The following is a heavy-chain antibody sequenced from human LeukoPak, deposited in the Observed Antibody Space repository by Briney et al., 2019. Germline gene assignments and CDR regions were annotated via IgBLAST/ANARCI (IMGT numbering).Heavy chain of an antibody. J-gene: IGHJ4*02. CDR3: ATHCSGTACHRDY. CDR2: IQFDGSYK. Sequence: PGGSLRLSCAASGFTFGSSAMHWVRQTPGKGLEGVAFIQFDGSYKHYSDSVKGRFTISRDNSKSTLYLQMNSLRPEDTAVYYCATHCSGTACHRDYWGQGTLVTVSS. V-gene: IGHV3-30*02. D-gene: IGHD2-2*01. CDR1: GFTFGSSA.